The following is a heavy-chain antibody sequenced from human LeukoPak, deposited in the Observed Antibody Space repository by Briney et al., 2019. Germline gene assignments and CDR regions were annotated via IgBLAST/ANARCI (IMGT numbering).Heavy chain of an antibody. Sequence: GGSLRLSCAASGITLDNYWMSWVRQAPGKGLDWVGNIDPDGSETQYVDSVKGRFTTSRDNAKNSLFLQMNGLRAEDTAIYYCARIWYFGDNNWRYFDYWGQGTLVTVSS. CDR2: IDPDGSET. V-gene: IGHV3-7*01. J-gene: IGHJ4*02. D-gene: IGHD1-20*01. CDR1: GITLDNYW. CDR3: ARIWYFGDNNWRYFDY.